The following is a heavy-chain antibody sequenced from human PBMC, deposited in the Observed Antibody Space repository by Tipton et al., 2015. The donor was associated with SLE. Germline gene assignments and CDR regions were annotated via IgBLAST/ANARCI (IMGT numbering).Heavy chain of an antibody. J-gene: IGHJ2*01. V-gene: IGHV4-4*07. CDR3: ARGSDGEYVRYFDV. Sequence: GLVKPSQTLSLTCSVSGDSMNNYYWSWIRQSAGRGLEWIGRIYSSGDRDYNPSLRSRVTMSIDASQNRVSLRLKSVSAADTAVYYRARGSDGEYVRYFDVWGPGTLVTVSS. CDR1: GDSMNNYY. D-gene: IGHD4-17*01. CDR2: IYSSGDR.